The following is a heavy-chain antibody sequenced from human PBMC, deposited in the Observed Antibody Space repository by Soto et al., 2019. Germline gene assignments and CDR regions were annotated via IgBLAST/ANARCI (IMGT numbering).Heavy chain of an antibody. Sequence: APVKVSCKTSGYTFTSYGISWGRQAPGQGLEWMGWISAYNGNTNYAQKLQGRVTMTTDTSTSTAYMELRSLRSDDTAVYYCARDHSSSWYSNYYYGMDVWGQGTTVTVSS. CDR2: ISAYNGNT. CDR3: ARDHSSSWYSNYYYGMDV. V-gene: IGHV1-18*01. D-gene: IGHD6-13*01. J-gene: IGHJ6*02. CDR1: GYTFTSYG.